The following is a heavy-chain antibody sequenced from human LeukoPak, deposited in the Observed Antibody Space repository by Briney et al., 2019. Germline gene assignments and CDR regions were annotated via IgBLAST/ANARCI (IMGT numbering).Heavy chain of an antibody. CDR3: ARLPKLWPGYYYGMDV. Sequence: GGSLRLSCAASGFTFSSYWMSWVRQAPGKGLEWVSSISSSSSYIYYADSVKGRFTISRDNAKNSLYLQMNSLRAEDTAVYYCARLPKLWPGYYYGMDVWGQGTTVTVSS. J-gene: IGHJ6*02. CDR1: GFTFSSYW. V-gene: IGHV3-21*01. D-gene: IGHD5-18*01. CDR2: ISSSSSYI.